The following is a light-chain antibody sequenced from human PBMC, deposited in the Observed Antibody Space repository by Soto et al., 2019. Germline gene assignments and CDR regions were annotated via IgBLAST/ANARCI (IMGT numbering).Light chain of an antibody. V-gene: IGKV2-28*01. Sequence: VMSQSQLSLPVTPGEPASISCRSSQSLLHSSGYNYLGWFLQKPGQSPQLLIYLGSNRASGVPDRFSGSGSGTDFTLKISRVEAEDVGVYYCMQVLQTLTFGHGIRLEIK. CDR3: MQVLQTLT. J-gene: IGKJ5*01. CDR1: QSLLHSSGYNY. CDR2: LGS.